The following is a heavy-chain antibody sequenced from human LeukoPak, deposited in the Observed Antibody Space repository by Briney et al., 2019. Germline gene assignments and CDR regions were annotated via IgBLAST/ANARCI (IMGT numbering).Heavy chain of an antibody. CDR2: ISRSGDTI. CDR3: ARDYASGY. CDR1: GFTFSRYE. Sequence: PGGSLRLSCAASGFTFSRYEMNWVRQAPGKGLEWVSYISRSGDTIYFADSVKGRFTISRDNAKNSLYLQMSSLRAEDTAVYYCARDYASGYWGQGTLVTVSS. V-gene: IGHV3-48*03. D-gene: IGHD3-10*01. J-gene: IGHJ4*02.